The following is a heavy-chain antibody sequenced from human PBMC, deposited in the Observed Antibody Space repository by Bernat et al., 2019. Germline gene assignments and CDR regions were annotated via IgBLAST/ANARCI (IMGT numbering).Heavy chain of an antibody. CDR1: GGSISSYY. V-gene: IGHV4-59*01. D-gene: IGHD2-2*01. CDR2: IYCSGST. J-gene: IGHJ5*02. Sequence: QVQLQESGPGLVKPSETLSLTCTVSGGSISSYYWSWIRQPPGKGLEWIGYIYCSGSTNYNPSLKSRVTISVDTSKNQFSLKLSSGTAAETAVYYCARGGGVCSSTSCYAGWFDPWGQGTLVTVSS. CDR3: ARGGGVCSSTSCYAGWFDP.